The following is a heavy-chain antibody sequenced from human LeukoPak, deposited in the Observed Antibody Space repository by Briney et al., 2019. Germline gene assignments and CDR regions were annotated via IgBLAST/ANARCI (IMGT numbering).Heavy chain of an antibody. V-gene: IGHV4-4*02. J-gene: IGHJ5*02. D-gene: IGHD2-2*01. CDR2: MYHSGST. CDR1: GGSISSNNW. CDR3: ARGTSYRTRDWFDP. Sequence: PSGTLSLTCAVSGGSISSNNWSSWVRQPPGKGLEWIGEMYHSGSTNYNPSLKSRVTISVDTSKNQFSLKVSSVTAADTAVYYCARGTSYRTRDWFDPWGQGTLVTVSS.